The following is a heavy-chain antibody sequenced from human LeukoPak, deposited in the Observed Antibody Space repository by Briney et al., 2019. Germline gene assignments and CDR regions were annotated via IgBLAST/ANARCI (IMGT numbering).Heavy chain of an antibody. CDR2: ISYDGINK. D-gene: IGHD3-22*01. CDR1: GFTFSSYS. V-gene: IGHV3-30-3*01. Sequence: GGSLRLSCAASGFTFSSYSMHWVRQAPGKGLEWVAVISYDGINKYYADSVKGRFTISRDNSKNTLYLQMNSLRTEDTAVYYCAIYYYDSSGYYNDYWGQGTLVTVSS. J-gene: IGHJ4*02. CDR3: AIYYYDSSGYYNDY.